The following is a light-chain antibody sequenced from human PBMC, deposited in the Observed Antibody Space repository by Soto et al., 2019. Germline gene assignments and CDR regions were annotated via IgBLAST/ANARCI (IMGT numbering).Light chain of an antibody. V-gene: IGLV2-8*01. Sequence: QSALTQPPSASGSPGQSVTISCTGTSSDVGGYNYVSWYQQHPGKAPKLMIYEVSKRPSGVPGRFSGSKSGNTASLPVSGLQAEDEADYYCSSYAGSNNFEVFGGGTKVTVL. CDR1: SSDVGGYNY. CDR3: SSYAGSNNFEV. CDR2: EVS. J-gene: IGLJ3*02.